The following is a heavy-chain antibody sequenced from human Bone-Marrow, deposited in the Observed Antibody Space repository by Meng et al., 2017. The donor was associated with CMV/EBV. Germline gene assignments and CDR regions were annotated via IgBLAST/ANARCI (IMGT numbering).Heavy chain of an antibody. D-gene: IGHD5-24*01. CDR1: GGSVGSGTPF. Sequence: CSVSGGSVGSGTPFWNWIRQPPGKGLEWIGYIFSSGSSDYNPSLKSRVTMSVDKSKNQFSLNLTSVTAADTAVYYCATGRDAYKTGYWGQGTLVTVSS. CDR2: IFSSGSS. CDR3: ATGRDAYKTGY. V-gene: IGHV4-61*01. J-gene: IGHJ4*02.